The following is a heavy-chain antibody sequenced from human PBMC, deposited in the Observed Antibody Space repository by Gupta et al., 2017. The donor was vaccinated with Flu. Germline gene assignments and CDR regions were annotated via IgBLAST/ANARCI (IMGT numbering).Heavy chain of an antibody. CDR2: MNPNSGNS. CDR3: GGGRRHYGTTVEY. D-gene: IGHD3-10*01. CDR1: FIDND. J-gene: IGHJ4*02. Sequence: FIDNDINWVRQATGQGLEWMGWMNPNSGNSGYAQKFQGRLTMAINTSISTADMELRSLRSEDTAIYYGGGGRRHYGTTVEYWGQGALVTVSS. V-gene: IGHV1-8*01.